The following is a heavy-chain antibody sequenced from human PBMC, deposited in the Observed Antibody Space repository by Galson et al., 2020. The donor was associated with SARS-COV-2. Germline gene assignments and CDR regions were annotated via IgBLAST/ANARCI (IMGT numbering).Heavy chain of an antibody. CDR3: ARNVVVPAASWDYFDY. CDR1: GYSISSGYY. Sequence: SETLSLTCTVSGYSISSGYYWGWIRQPPGKGLEWIGSIYHSGSTYYNPSPKSRVTISVDTSKNQFSLKLSSVTAADTAVYYCARNVVVPAASWDYFDYWGQGTLVTVSS. V-gene: IGHV4-38-2*02. CDR2: IYHSGST. D-gene: IGHD2-2*01. J-gene: IGHJ4*02.